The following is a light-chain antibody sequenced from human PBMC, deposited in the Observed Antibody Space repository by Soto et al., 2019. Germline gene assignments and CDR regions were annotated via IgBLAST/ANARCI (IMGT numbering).Light chain of an antibody. J-gene: IGKJ1*01. CDR1: QSVSSSY. Sequence: EIVLAQSPGTLSLSPGEIATLSCRASQSVSSSYLAWYQQKPGQAPRLLIYAASTRATDIPARFSGSGSGTEFTLTVSSLQSEDFVVYYCQQYNNWPRTFGQGTKVDIK. V-gene: IGKV3-15*01. CDR3: QQYNNWPRT. CDR2: AAS.